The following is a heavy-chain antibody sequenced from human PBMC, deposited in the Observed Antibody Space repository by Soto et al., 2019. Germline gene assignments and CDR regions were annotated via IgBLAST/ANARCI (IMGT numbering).Heavy chain of an antibody. J-gene: IGHJ4*02. D-gene: IGHD5-12*01. V-gene: IGHV3-23*01. CDR1: GFTFSNYA. CDR3: AKDSRLRDGYNDY. CDR2: ISGSGGST. Sequence: EVQLLESGGGLVQPGGSLRLSCAASGFTFSNYAMSWVRQAPGKGLEWVSAISGSGGSTYYADSVKGRFTISRDSSKNTLYLQMNSLRAEDTAVYYCAKDSRLRDGYNDYWGQGTLVTVSS.